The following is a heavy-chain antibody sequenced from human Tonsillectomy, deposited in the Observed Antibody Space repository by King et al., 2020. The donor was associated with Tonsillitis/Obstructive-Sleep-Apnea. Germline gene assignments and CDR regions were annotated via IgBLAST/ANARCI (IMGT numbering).Heavy chain of an antibody. CDR3: ARPASGSLVYYYYDMDV. CDR1: GFTFDDYG. D-gene: IGHD1-26*01. CDR2: INWIGGST. V-gene: IGHV3-20*04. Sequence: VQLVESGGGVVRPGGSLRLSCAASGFTFDDYGMSWVRHAPGKGLGWAAGINWIGGSTGSADSVKSRFTISGDKAKNSLYLQMNSLRAEDTSVYYSARPASGSLVYYYYDMDVWGRGTTVTVSS. J-gene: IGHJ6*02.